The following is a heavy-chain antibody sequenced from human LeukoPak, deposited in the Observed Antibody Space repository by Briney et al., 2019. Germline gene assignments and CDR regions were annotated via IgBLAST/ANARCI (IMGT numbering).Heavy chain of an antibody. CDR3: ARDNYGSGSYYKPASDY. CDR2: ISAYNGNT. V-gene: IGHV1-18*01. Sequence: ASVKVSCKASGYTFTSYGISWVRQAPGQGLEWMGWISAYNGNTNYAQKLQGRVTMTTDTSTTTAYMELRSLRSDDTAVYYCARDNYGSGSYYKPASDYWGQGTLVTVSS. CDR1: GYTFTSYG. D-gene: IGHD3-10*01. J-gene: IGHJ4*02.